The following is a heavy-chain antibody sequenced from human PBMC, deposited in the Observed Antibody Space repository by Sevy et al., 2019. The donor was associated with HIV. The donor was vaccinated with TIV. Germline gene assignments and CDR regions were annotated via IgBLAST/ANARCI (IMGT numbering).Heavy chain of an antibody. J-gene: IGHJ4*02. D-gene: IGHD3-22*01. V-gene: IGHV3-23*01. CDR2: ISSSGGST. CDR3: AKEDTSGFY. CDR1: GFTLISYS. Sequence: GGSLRLSCAASGFTLISYSMSWVRQAPGKGLEWVSSISSSGGSTYYADSVKGRFTISRDNSNNILDLQMNSLRADDTAVYYCAKEDTSGFYWGQGTLVTVSS.